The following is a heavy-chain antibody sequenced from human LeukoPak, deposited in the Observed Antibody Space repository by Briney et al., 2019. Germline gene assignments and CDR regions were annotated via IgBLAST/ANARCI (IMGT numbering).Heavy chain of an antibody. V-gene: IGHV1-8*01. CDR3: AISRVVGAARFAFDI. CDR1: GYTFTIYD. D-gene: IGHD2-15*01. J-gene: IGHJ3*02. CDR2: MNPNSGNA. Sequence: APVKVSCKASGYTFTIYDINWVRQVPGQGLEWMGWMNPNSGNAGYAQMFQGRVTMTRDTSINTAYVELSSLRSEDTAVYYCAISRVVGAARFAFDIWGQGTMMTVSS.